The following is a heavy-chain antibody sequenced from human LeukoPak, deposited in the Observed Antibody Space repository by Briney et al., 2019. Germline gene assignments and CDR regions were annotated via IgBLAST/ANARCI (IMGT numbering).Heavy chain of an antibody. V-gene: IGHV4-39*01. CDR2: IYYSGST. CDR3: ARQGDGGLLWFGELLLGYFQH. Sequence: PSETLSLTCTVSGGSISSSSYYWGWIRQPPGKGLEWIGSIYYSGSTYYNPSLKSRVTISVDTSKNQFSLKLSSVTAADTAVYYCARQGDGGLLWFGELLLGYFQHWGQGTLVTVSS. J-gene: IGHJ1*01. D-gene: IGHD3-10*01. CDR1: GGSISSSSYY.